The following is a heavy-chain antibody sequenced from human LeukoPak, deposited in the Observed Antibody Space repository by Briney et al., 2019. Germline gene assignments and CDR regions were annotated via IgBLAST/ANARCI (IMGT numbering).Heavy chain of an antibody. D-gene: IGHD6-6*01. V-gene: IGHV1-2*02. CDR3: ARAGSIAARHFDY. CDR1: GYTFTGYY. J-gene: IGHJ4*02. Sequence: ASVKVSCKASGYTFTGYYMHWVRQAPGQGLEWMGWINPNSGGTKYAQKFQGRVTMTRDTSISTAYMELSRLRSDDTAVYYCARAGSIAARHFDYWGQGTLVTVSS. CDR2: INPNSGGT.